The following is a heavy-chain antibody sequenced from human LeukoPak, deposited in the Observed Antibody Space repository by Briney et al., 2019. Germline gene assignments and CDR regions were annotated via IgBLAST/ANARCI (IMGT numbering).Heavy chain of an antibody. Sequence: PGGSLRLSCVASGFTFSNYAMNWVRQAPGKGLEWVAFIRYDGSNKYYADSVKGRFTVSRDNSKNTLYLQMNSLRAEVTAVYYCAKDRGRVGATNFDYWGQGTLVTVSS. CDR2: IRYDGSNK. CDR3: AKDRGRVGATNFDY. D-gene: IGHD1-26*01. CDR1: GFTFSNYA. V-gene: IGHV3-30*02. J-gene: IGHJ4*02.